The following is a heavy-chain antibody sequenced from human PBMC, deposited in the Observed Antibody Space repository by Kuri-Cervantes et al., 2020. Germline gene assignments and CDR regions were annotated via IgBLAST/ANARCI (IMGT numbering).Heavy chain of an antibody. D-gene: IGHD3-3*01. Sequence: GGSLRLSCAASGFTFSSYSKNWVRQAPGKGLEWVSSISSSSSYIYYADSVKGRFTISRDNAKNSLYLQMNSLRAEDTAVYYCARDLPQDFWSAKSRGWFDYWGQGTLVTVSS. CDR3: ARDLPQDFWSAKSRGWFDY. V-gene: IGHV3-21*01. CDR2: ISSSSSYI. CDR1: GFTFSSYS. J-gene: IGHJ4*02.